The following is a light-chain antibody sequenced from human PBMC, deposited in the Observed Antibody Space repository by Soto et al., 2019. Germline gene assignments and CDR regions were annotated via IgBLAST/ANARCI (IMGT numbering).Light chain of an antibody. CDR2: AAS. J-gene: IGKJ1*01. V-gene: IGKV1-9*01. Sequence: DIQLTQSPSFLSASVGERVTITCRASQDINSYLAWYQQKPGKAPKLLIYAASTLQSAVPSRFSGGGSGTEFTLTISSLQPEDFATYYCQQLNSYPRTFGQGTKVEL. CDR3: QQLNSYPRT. CDR1: QDINSY.